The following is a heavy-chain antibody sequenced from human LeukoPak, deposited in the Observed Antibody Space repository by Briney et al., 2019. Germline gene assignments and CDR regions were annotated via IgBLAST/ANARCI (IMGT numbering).Heavy chain of an antibody. Sequence: PGGPLRLSCAASGFTFSNYAMSWVRQAPGKGLAWVSFISGSGAGTYYADSVKGRFSISRDNSKNTLYLQINSLTAEDTAIYYCAKDDAVGGGYLDYWGQGTLVTVSS. CDR3: AKDDAVGGGYLDY. CDR1: GFTFSNYA. V-gene: IGHV3-23*01. CDR2: ISGSGAGT. J-gene: IGHJ4*02. D-gene: IGHD2-2*01.